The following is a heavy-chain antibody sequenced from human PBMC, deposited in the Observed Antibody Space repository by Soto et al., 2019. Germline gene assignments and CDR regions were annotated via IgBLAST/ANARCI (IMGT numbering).Heavy chain of an antibody. J-gene: IGHJ5*02. CDR1: GGSISSYY. CDR2: IYYSGST. D-gene: IGHD3-22*01. CDR3: AGLDYYDSSGYYPP. Sequence: ASETLSLTCTVSGGSISSYYWSWIRQPPGKGLEWIGYIYYSGSTNYNPSLKSRVTISVDTSKNQFSLKLSSVTAADTAVYYCAGLDYYDSSGYYPPWGRGTLVTVSS. V-gene: IGHV4-59*01.